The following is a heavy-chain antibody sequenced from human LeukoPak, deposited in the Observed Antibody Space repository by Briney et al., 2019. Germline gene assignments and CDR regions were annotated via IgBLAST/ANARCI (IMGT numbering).Heavy chain of an antibody. CDR1: GYTFTGYY. CDR2: INPNSGGT. CDR3: ARSWFGELLSPGYSGYYYYYYGMDV. D-gene: IGHD3-10*01. J-gene: IGHJ6*02. V-gene: IGHV1-2*02. Sequence: ASVTVSCKASGYTFTGYYMHWVRQAPGQGLEWMGWINPNSGGTNYAQKFQGRVTMTRDTSISTAYMELSRLRSDDTAVYYCARSWFGELLSPGYSGYYYYYYGMDVWGQGTTVTVSS.